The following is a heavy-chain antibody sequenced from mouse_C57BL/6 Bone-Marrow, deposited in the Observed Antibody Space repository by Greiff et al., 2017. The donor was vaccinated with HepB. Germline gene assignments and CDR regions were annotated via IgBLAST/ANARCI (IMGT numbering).Heavy chain of an antibody. V-gene: IGHV1-59*01. J-gene: IGHJ1*03. CDR3: ARKGTAWYFDV. CDR2: IDPYDSYT. CDR1: GYTFTSYW. Sequence: QVQLQQPGAELVRPGTSVKLSCKASGYTFTSYWMHWVKQRPGQGLEWIGVIDPYDSYTNYNQKFKGKATLTVDTSSSTAYMQLSSLTSEDSAVYYCARKGTAWYFDVWGTGTTVTVSS. D-gene: IGHD3-3*01.